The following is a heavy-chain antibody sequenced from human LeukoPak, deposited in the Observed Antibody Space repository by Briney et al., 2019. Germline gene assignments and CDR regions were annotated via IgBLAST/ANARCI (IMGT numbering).Heavy chain of an antibody. V-gene: IGHV1-69*13. D-gene: IGHD3-22*01. CDR1: GGTFSN. CDR3: ARQWPKSSGYYLFDY. Sequence: SVKVSCMTSGGTFSNINWVRQAPGQGLEWMGGIIPIFGTANYAQKFQGRVTITADESTSTAYMELRGLTSEDTAVYYCARQWPKSSGYYLFDYWGQGTLVTVSS. CDR2: IIPIFGTA. J-gene: IGHJ4*02.